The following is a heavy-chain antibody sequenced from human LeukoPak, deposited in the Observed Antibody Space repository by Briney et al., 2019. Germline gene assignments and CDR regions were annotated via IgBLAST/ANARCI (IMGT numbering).Heavy chain of an antibody. CDR2: ISSSGSTT. CDR3: ARAGYYYDSGVY. V-gene: IGHV3-11*01. CDR1: GFTFSDYY. D-gene: IGHD3-22*01. Sequence: KAGGSLRHSGAASGFTFSDYYMSWIRQAPGKGLEWVSYISSSGSTTYYADSVKGRFTISRDNAKNSLYLQMNSLRAEDTAVYYCARAGYYYDSGVYWGQGTLVTVSS. J-gene: IGHJ4*02.